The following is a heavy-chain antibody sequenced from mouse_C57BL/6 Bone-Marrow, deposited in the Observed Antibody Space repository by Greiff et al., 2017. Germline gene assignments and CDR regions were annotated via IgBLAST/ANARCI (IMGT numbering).Heavy chain of an antibody. V-gene: IGHV1-81*01. CDR2: IYPRSGNT. J-gene: IGHJ3*01. Sequence: QVQLQQSGAELARPGASVKLSCKASGYTFTSYGISWVKQRTGQGLEWLGEIYPRSGNTYYNEKFKGKATLTADKSSSTAYMELRSLTSEDSAVYFCASPLYGSSPAWFAYWGQGTLVTVSA. CDR1: GYTFTSYG. D-gene: IGHD1-1*01. CDR3: ASPLYGSSPAWFAY.